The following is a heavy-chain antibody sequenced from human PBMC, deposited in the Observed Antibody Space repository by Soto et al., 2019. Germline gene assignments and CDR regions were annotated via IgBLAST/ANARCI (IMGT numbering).Heavy chain of an antibody. CDR3: ARSLLWFGELSHYFDY. CDR1: GCSISSYY. CDR2: IYYSGST. J-gene: IGHJ4*02. V-gene: IGHV4-59*01. D-gene: IGHD3-10*01. Sequence: SETLSITCTFSGCSISSYYWSWIRQPPGKGLEWIGYIYYSGSTNYNPSLKSRVTISVDTSKNQLSLKLSSVTAADTAVYYCARSLLWFGELSHYFDYWGQGALVTVSS.